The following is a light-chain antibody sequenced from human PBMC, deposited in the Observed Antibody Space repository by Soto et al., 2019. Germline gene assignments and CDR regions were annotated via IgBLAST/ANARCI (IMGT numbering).Light chain of an antibody. CDR3: QQYYGPWT. CDR2: KAS. V-gene: IGKV1-5*03. J-gene: IGKJ1*01. CDR1: ENINNW. Sequence: DFQMTQSPSTLSASVGDRVTITSRASENINNWLAWFQHQSGKAPKLLIYKASSLESGVPSRFSGSGSGTEFTLTISSLQPDDSATYYCQQYYGPWTFGQGTKVEV.